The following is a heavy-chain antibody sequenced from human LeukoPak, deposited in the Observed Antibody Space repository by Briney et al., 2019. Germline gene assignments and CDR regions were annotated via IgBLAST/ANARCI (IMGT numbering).Heavy chain of an antibody. CDR1: GGSISSNTYY. CDR2: IDYSGST. V-gene: IGHV4-39*07. J-gene: IGHJ4*02. Sequence: PSETLSLTCRVSGGSISSNTYYWGWIRQPPGKGLEWIGSIDYSGSTNYNPSLKSRVTISVDTSKNQFSLKLSSVTAADTAVYYCARVSRARHFDYWGQGTLVTVSS. CDR3: ARVSRARHFDY.